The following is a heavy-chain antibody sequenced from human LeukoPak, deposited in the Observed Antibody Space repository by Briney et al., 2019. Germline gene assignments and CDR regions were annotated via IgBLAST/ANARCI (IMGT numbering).Heavy chain of an antibody. V-gene: IGHV4-59*08. CDR1: GGSISSYY. D-gene: IGHD6-19*01. CDR2: VYYSGST. J-gene: IGHJ4*02. CDR3: AKQGSRYSSGWFDY. Sequence: SETLSLTCTVSGGSISSYYWSWIRQPPGKGLEWIGYVYYSGSTNYNPSLKSRVTISVDTSKNQFSLKLSSMTAADTALYYWAKQGSRYSSGWFDYGAREPWSPSPQ.